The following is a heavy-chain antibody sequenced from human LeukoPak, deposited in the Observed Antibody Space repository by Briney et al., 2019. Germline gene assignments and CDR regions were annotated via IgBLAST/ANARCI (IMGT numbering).Heavy chain of an antibody. V-gene: IGHV4-59*12. CDR3: ARVGGYDDYEETSLDNFDY. J-gene: IGHJ4*02. D-gene: IGHD4-17*01. CDR1: GGSISSYY. Sequence: SETLSLTCTVSGGSISSYYWSWIRQPPGKGLEWIGYIYYSGSTNYNPSLKSRVTISVDTSKNQFSLKLSSVTAADTAVYYCARVGGYDDYEETSLDNFDYWGQGTLVTVSS. CDR2: IYYSGST.